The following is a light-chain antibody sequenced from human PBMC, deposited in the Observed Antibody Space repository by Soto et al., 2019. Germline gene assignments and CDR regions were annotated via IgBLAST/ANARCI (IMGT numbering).Light chain of an antibody. V-gene: IGLV1-51*01. CDR2: DNN. Sequence: QSVLTQPPSVSAAPGQKVTISCSGSSSNIGNNYVSWYQQLPGTAPKLLIYDNNKRPSGIPDRFSGSKSGTSATLGITGLQTGDDADYYCGTWDSSLRGVVFGGGTKLTVL. CDR1: SSNIGNNY. J-gene: IGLJ2*01. CDR3: GTWDSSLRGVV.